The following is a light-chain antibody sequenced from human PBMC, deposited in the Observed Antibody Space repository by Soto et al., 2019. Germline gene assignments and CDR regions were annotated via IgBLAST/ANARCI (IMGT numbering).Light chain of an antibody. V-gene: IGKV1-17*01. CDR3: LQHNSYPQT. J-gene: IGKJ1*01. Sequence: DIQMTQSPSSLSASVGYRVTITCRASQGIRDALGWYQQKPGKAPKRLIYAASSLQSGVPSRFSGSGSVTEFTLTISSLQPEDFATYYCLQHNSYPQTFGQGTKVEIK. CDR2: AAS. CDR1: QGIRDA.